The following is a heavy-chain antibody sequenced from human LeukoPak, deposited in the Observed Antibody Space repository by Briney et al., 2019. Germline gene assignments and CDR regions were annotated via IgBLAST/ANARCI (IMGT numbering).Heavy chain of an antibody. CDR1: GGSISSSNW. V-gene: IGHV4-4*02. CDR3: ARGKNDYVWGSYRPFDY. J-gene: IGHJ4*02. D-gene: IGHD3-16*02. CDR2: INHSGST. Sequence: SGTLSLTCAVSGGSISSSNWWSWIRQPPGKGLEWIGEINHSGSTNYNPSLKSRVTISVDTSKNQFSLKLSSVTAADTAVYYCARGKNDYVWGSYRPFDYWGQGTLVTVSS.